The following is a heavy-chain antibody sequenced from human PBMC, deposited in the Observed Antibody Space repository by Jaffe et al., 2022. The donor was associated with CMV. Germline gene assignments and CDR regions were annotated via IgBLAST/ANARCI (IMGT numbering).Heavy chain of an antibody. D-gene: IGHD3-22*01. CDR2: ISYDGSNK. Sequence: QVQLVESGGGVVQPGRSLRLSCAASGFTFSSYGMHWVRQAPGKGLEWVAVISYDGSNKYYADSVKGRFTISRDNSKNTLYLQMNSLRAEDTAVYYCAKDYYDSSGYPDALDYWGQGTLVTVSS. CDR1: GFTFSSYG. V-gene: IGHV3-30*18. CDR3: AKDYYDSSGYPDALDY. J-gene: IGHJ4*02.